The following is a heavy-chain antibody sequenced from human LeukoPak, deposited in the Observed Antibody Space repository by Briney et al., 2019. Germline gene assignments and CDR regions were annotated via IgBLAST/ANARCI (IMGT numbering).Heavy chain of an antibody. D-gene: IGHD3-16*01. J-gene: IGHJ1*01. Sequence: GGSLRLSCAVSGFTFNTAWLAWVRQAPGKGLEYVGRIKSVTDGGTTYYAAPVKGRFTISRDDSKNTLYLQMDGLKIEDTALYYCTADLRLWGQGTLVTVSS. CDR2: IKSVTDGGTT. CDR3: TADLRL. V-gene: IGHV3-15*01. CDR1: GFTFNTAW.